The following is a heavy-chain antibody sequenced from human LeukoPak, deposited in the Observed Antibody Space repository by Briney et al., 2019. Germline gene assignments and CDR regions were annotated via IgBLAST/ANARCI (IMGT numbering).Heavy chain of an antibody. J-gene: IGHJ3*02. CDR1: GGSFSGYY. CDR3: ARGRIAAAGTACDAFAI. Sequence: SETLSLTCAVYGGSFSGYYWSWIRQPPGKGLEWIGEINHSGSTNYNPSLKSRVTISVDTSKNQFSLKLSSVPAAHTAVYYCARGRIAAAGTACDAFAIWGQGTMVTVSS. D-gene: IGHD6-13*01. V-gene: IGHV4-34*01. CDR2: INHSGST.